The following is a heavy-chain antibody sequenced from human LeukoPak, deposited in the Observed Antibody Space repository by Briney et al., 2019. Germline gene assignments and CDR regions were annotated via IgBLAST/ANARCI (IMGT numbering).Heavy chain of an antibody. J-gene: IGHJ1*01. CDR3: AKDDIDSSGYYPGYFQH. D-gene: IGHD3-22*01. CDR1: GFTFSSYA. V-gene: IGHV3-23*01. Sequence: PGGSLRLSCAASGFTFSSYAMSWVRQAPGKGLEWVSAISGSGGSTYYADSVKGRFTISRDSSKNTLYLQMNSLRAEDTAVYYCAKDDIDSSGYYPGYFQHWGQGTLVTVSS. CDR2: ISGSGGST.